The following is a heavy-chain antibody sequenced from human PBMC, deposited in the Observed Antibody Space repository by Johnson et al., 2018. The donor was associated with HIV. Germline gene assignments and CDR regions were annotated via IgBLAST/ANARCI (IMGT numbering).Heavy chain of an antibody. CDR1: GFTFSDYA. J-gene: IGHJ3*02. CDR2: ISGSDDDT. V-gene: IGHV3-23*04. D-gene: IGHD2-21*01. Sequence: VQLVESGGGLVQPGGSLRLSCAASGFTFSDYAMTWVRQSPGKGLEWVSFISGSDDDTYYADPVKGRFTISRDISKNTLYLQMNSLTAEDTAVYYCANALILDAFNIWGQGTMVTVSS. CDR3: ANALILDAFNI.